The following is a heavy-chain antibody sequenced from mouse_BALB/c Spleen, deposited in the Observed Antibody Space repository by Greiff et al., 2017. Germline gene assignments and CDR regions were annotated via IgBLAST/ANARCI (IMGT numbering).Heavy chain of an antibody. J-gene: IGHJ1*01. CDR2: IDPANGNT. Sequence: EVQLVESGAELVKPGASVKLSCTASGFNIKDTYMHWVKQRPEQGLEWIGRIDPANGNTKYDPKFQGKATITADTSSNTAYLQLSSLTSEDTAVYYCARSLITTVSYWYFDVWGAGTTVTVSS. CDR3: ARSLITTVSYWYFDV. CDR1: GFNIKDTY. D-gene: IGHD1-1*01. V-gene: IGHV14-3*02.